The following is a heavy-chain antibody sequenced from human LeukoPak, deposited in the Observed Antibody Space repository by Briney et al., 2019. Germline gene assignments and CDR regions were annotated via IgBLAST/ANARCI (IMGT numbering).Heavy chain of an antibody. CDR1: GFTFSGYC. Sequence: GGSLRLSCAASGFTFSGYCXSWVRXAPGKXXEWVSXISSSSSYIYYADSVKGRFTISRDNAKNSLYLQMNSLRAEDTAVYYCARDLNYYYDSHKDYFYYYGMDVWGQGTTVTVSS. V-gene: IGHV3-21*01. D-gene: IGHD3-22*01. CDR3: ARDLNYYYDSHKDYFYYYGMDV. CDR2: ISSSSSYI. J-gene: IGHJ6*02.